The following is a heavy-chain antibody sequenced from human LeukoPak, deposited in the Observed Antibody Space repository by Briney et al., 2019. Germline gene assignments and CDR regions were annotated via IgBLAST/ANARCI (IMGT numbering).Heavy chain of an antibody. CDR2: IYSGGST. Sequence: GGSLRLSCAASGFTVSSNYMSWVRQAPGKGLEWVSVIYSGGSTYYADFVKGRFTISRDISKNTLYLQMNSLSAEDTAVYYCARGNWNYPFDYWGQGTLVTVSS. CDR3: ARGNWNYPFDY. V-gene: IGHV3-53*01. D-gene: IGHD1-7*01. J-gene: IGHJ4*02. CDR1: GFTVSSNY.